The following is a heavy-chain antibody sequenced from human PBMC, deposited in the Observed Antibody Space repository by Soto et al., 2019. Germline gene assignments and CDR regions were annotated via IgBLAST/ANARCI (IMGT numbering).Heavy chain of an antibody. CDR2: IYYSGST. CDR3: AGHGDYGYLGYNWFDP. V-gene: IGHV4-31*03. Sequence: PSETLSLTCTVSGGSISSGGYYWSWIRQHPGKGLEWIGYIYYSGSTYYNPSLKSRVTISVDTSKNQFSLKLSSVTAADTAVYYCAGHGDYGYLGYNWFDPWGQGTLVTVSS. J-gene: IGHJ5*02. D-gene: IGHD4-17*01. CDR1: GGSISSGGYY.